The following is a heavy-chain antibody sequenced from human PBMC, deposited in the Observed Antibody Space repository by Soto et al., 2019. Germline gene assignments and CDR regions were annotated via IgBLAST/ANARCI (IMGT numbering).Heavy chain of an antibody. V-gene: IGHV3-7*04. CDR2: IKQDGSEK. CDR3: AGVSPPAYYYYGMDV. Sequence: GGSLRLSCAASGFTFSSYWMSWVRQAPGKGLEWVANIKQDGSEKYYVDSVKGRFTISRDNAKNSLYLQMNSLRAEDTAVYYCAGVSPPAYYYYGMDVWGQGTTVTVSS. J-gene: IGHJ6*02. CDR1: GFTFSSYW.